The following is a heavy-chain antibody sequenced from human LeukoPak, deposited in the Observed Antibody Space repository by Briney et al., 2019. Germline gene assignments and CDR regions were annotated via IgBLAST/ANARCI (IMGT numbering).Heavy chain of an antibody. D-gene: IGHD3-22*01. CDR3: AREAGWLKSNWFDP. J-gene: IGHJ5*02. Sequence: SETLSLTYTVSGGSISSHYWSWIRQPPGKGLEWIGYIYYSGSTNYNPSLKSRDTISVDTSKNQFSLKLSSVTAADTAVYYCAREAGWLKSNWFDPWGQGTLVTVSS. V-gene: IGHV4-59*11. CDR1: GGSISSHY. CDR2: IYYSGST.